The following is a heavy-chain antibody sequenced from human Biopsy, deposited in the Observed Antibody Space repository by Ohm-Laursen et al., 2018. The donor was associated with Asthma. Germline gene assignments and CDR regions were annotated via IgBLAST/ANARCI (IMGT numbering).Heavy chain of an antibody. CDR3: ARGDSSNWSHYYFDY. D-gene: IGHD3-22*01. V-gene: IGHV3-53*01. CDR1: GFSFRDYY. CDR2: IYSGGGT. Sequence: SLRLSCSASGFSFRDYYMTRVRQPPGKGLEWVSVIYSGGGTYYADSVRGRFTISRDYSKNTLYLQMHSLRAEDTAVYYCARGDSSNWSHYYFDYWGQGTLVTVSS. J-gene: IGHJ4*02.